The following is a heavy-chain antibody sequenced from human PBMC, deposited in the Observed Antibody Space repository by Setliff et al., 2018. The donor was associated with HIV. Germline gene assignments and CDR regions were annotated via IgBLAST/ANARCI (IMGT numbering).Heavy chain of an antibody. CDR2: ISTIGSTI. CDR1: GFTFSDYY. D-gene: IGHD2-2*02. V-gene: IGHV3-11*04. CDR3: ARDALIVVVPAAIGFDP. J-gene: IGHJ5*02. Sequence: PGGSLRLSCAASGFTFSDYYMSWIRQAPGKGLEWVSYISTIGSTIYYADSVKGRFTISRDNAKNSLYLQMNSLRADDTAVYYCARDALIVVVPAAIGFDPWGQGTLVTVSS.